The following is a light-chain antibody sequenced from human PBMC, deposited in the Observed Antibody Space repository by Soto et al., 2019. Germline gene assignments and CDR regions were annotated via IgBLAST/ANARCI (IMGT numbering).Light chain of an antibody. Sequence: DIQMTQSPSSLSASIGDRVSITCRARQGVRTWLAWYRQKPGKAPEPLIYDASNLQSGVPSRFSGSGSGTDFTLSISSLQPEDFATYYCQQYFSYPLTFGGGTKVDIK. CDR2: DAS. CDR1: QGVRTW. CDR3: QQYFSYPLT. V-gene: IGKV1D-16*01. J-gene: IGKJ4*01.